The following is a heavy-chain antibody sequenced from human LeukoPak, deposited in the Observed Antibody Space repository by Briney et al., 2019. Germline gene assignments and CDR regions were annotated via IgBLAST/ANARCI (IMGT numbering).Heavy chain of an antibody. CDR2: TYYRSKWSN. Sequence: SQTLSLTCAIYGDSVSSNSAALNWIRQSPSRGLEWLGRTYYRSKWSNNYAISVKRRISINPDTSKNQFSLQLNSVTPEDTAIYYCARIVGGAPDYWGQGTLVTVSS. J-gene: IGHJ4*02. CDR3: ARIVGGAPDY. V-gene: IGHV6-1*01. D-gene: IGHD1-26*01. CDR1: GDSVSSNSAA.